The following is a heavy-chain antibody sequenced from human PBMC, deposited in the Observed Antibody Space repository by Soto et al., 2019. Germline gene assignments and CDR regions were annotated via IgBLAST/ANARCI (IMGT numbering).Heavy chain of an antibody. CDR2: IYYSGST. J-gene: IGHJ4*02. Sequence: SETLSLTCTVSGGSIISYYFYWGLLRQPPGKGLEWIGSIYYSGSTYYNPSLKSRVTISVDTSKNQFSLKLSSVTAADTAVYYCASQAFWGGEVHWGQGTLVTVSS. V-gene: IGHV4-39*01. CDR3: ASQAFWGGEVH. D-gene: IGHD3-3*01. CDR1: GGSIISYYFY.